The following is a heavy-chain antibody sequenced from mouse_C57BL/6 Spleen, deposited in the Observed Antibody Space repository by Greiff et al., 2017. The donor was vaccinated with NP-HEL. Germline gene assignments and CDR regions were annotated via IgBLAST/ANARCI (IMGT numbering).Heavy chain of an antibody. V-gene: IGHV1-82*01. CDR3: ARLGYDPFAY. D-gene: IGHD2-3*01. CDR1: GYAFSSSW. J-gene: IGHJ3*01. Sequence: QVQLQQSGPELVKPGASVKISCKASGYAFSSSWMNWVKQRPGKGLEWIGRIYPGDGDTNYNGKFKGKATLTADKSSSTAYMQLSSLTSEDSAVYFCARLGYDPFAYWGQGTLVTVSA. CDR2: IYPGDGDT.